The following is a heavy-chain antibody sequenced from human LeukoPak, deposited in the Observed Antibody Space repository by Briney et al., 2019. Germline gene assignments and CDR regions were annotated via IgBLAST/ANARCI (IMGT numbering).Heavy chain of an antibody. Sequence: SETLSLTCTVSGGSISSYYWSWIRQPPGKGLEWIGYIYYSGSTNYNPSLKSRVTISVETSKNQFSLKLSSVTAADTAVYYCARDGRTHYFDYWCQGTLVTVSS. CDR3: ARDGRTHYFDY. CDR2: IYYSGST. V-gene: IGHV4-59*01. J-gene: IGHJ4*02. D-gene: IGHD2-15*01. CDR1: GGSISSYY.